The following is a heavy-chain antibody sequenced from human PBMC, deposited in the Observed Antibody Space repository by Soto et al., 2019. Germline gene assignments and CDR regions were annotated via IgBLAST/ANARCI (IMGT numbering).Heavy chain of an antibody. CDR3: ARHIVVVPANWFDP. CDR1: GFTFSSYS. CDR2: ISSSSSYI. V-gene: IGHV3-21*01. Sequence: LRLSCAASGFTFSSYSMNWVRQAPGKGLEWVSSISSSSSYIYYADSVKGRFTISRDNAKNSLYLQMNSLRAEDTAVYYCARHIVVVPANWFDPWGRGTLVTVSS. J-gene: IGHJ5*02. D-gene: IGHD2-2*01.